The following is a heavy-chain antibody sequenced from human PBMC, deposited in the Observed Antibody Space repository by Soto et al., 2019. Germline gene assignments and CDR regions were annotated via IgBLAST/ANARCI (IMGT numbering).Heavy chain of an antibody. V-gene: IGHV2-5*02. D-gene: IGHD6-13*01. Sequence: QITLKESGPTLVKPTQTLTLTCSLSGISLSTSGAGVGWIRQPPGKALEWLALIYWDDDKRYSPSLKSRLTITKDTSKNQVVLTMTNMDPVDTATYFCAHDGAAGIDYWGQGTLVTVSS. CDR3: AHDGAAGIDY. J-gene: IGHJ4*02. CDR2: IYWDDDK. CDR1: GISLSTSGAG.